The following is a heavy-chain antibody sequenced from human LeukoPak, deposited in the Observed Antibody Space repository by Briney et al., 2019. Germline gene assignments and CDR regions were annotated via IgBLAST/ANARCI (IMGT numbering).Heavy chain of an antibody. Sequence: GASVKVSCKASGYTFIGYYMHWVRQAPGQGLEWMGWINPNSGGANYAQKFQGRVTMTRDTSISTAYMELSRLRSDDTAVYYCARDFRYLGSSGNYGNSDDFWGQGTLVTVSS. V-gene: IGHV1-2*02. CDR3: ARDFRYLGSSGNYGNSDDF. D-gene: IGHD3-10*01. J-gene: IGHJ4*02. CDR1: GYTFIGYY. CDR2: INPNSGGA.